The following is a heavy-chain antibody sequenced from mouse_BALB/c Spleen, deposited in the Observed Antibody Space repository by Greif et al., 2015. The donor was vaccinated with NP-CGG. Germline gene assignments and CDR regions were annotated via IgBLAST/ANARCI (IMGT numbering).Heavy chain of an antibody. D-gene: IGHD1-2*01. V-gene: IGHV1S56*01. CDR3: ARITTATAY. J-gene: IGHJ3*01. CDR2: IYPGDGST. Sequence: VQLVESGPELVKPGASVKMSCKASGYTFTSYYIHWVKQRPGQGLEWIGWIYPGDGSTKYNEKFKGKTTLTADKSSSTAYMLLSSLTSEDSAIYFCARITTATAYWGQGTLVTVSA. CDR1: GYTFTSYY.